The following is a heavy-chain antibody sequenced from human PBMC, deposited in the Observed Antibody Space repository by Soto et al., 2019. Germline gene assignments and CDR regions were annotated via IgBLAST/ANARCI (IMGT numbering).Heavy chain of an antibody. CDR3: AREVGSSSRNYYYYYYGMDV. J-gene: IGHJ6*02. V-gene: IGHV4-30-4*01. CDR1: GGSISSGDYY. D-gene: IGHD6-13*01. Sequence: SETLSLTCTVSGGSISSGDYYWSWIRQPPGKGLEWIGYIYYSGSTYYNPSLKSRVTISVDTSKNQFSLKLSSVTAADTAVYYCAREVGSSSRNYYYYYYGMDVWGQGTTVTVSS. CDR2: IYYSGST.